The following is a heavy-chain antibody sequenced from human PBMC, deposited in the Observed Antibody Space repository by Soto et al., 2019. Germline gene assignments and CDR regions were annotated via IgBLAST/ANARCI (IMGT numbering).Heavy chain of an antibody. J-gene: IGHJ4*02. V-gene: IGHV3-33*01. CDR3: ASPLYSGSYAPFYY. CDR1: GFTFSSYG. D-gene: IGHD1-26*01. Sequence: GSLRLSCAASGFTFSSYGMHWVRQAPGKGLERVAVIWYDGSNKYYADSVKGRFTISRDNSKNTLYLQMNSLRAEDTAVYYCASPLYSGSYAPFYYWGQGTLVTVSS. CDR2: IWYDGSNK.